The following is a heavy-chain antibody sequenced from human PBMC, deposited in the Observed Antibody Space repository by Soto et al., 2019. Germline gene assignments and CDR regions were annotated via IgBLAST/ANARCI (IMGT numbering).Heavy chain of an antibody. D-gene: IGHD6-13*01. CDR1: GFTFSSYG. CDR3: ARGGAGRPDY. J-gene: IGHJ4*02. CDR2: ISSGKVTT. Sequence: EVQLVNSGGGLVQPGGSLRLSCAASGFTFSSYGMNWVRQAPGKGLEWVSYISSGKVTTNYADSVKGRFTISRDNAKSSLYLQLSRLRDDDTAVYYCARGGAGRPDYWGQGTLVIVSS. V-gene: IGHV3-48*02.